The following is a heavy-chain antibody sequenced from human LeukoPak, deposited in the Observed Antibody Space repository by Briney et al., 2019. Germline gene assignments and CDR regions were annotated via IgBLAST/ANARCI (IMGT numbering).Heavy chain of an antibody. CDR1: GGTFSSYA. Sequence: SVKVSCKASGGTFSSYATSWVRQAPGQGLEWMGGIIPIFGTANYAQKFQGRVTITADESTSTAYMELSSLRFEDTAVYYCAREGVGATKRGAFDYWGQGTLVTVSS. D-gene: IGHD1-26*01. CDR2: IIPIFGTA. V-gene: IGHV1-69*13. J-gene: IGHJ4*02. CDR3: AREGVGATKRGAFDY.